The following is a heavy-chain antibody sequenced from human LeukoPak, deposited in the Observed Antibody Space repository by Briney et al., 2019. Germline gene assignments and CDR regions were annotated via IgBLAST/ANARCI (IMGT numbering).Heavy chain of an antibody. J-gene: IGHJ2*01. D-gene: IGHD6-19*01. CDR1: GFTFSSYW. V-gene: IGHV3-74*01. CDR3: ARPPYSSGSFDL. CDR2: IDSDGSST. Sequence: GGSLRLSCAASGFTFSSYWMHWVRQAPGKGLVWVSRIDSDGSSTTYADSVKGRFTISRDNAKNTLYLQMHSLRAEDTAVYYCARPPYSSGSFDLWGRGTLVTVSS.